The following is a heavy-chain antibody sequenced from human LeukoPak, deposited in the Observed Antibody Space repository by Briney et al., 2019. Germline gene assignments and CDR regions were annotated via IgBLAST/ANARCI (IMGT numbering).Heavy chain of an antibody. V-gene: IGHV3-7*01. J-gene: IGHJ4*02. CDR3: ARFLTAIAVAGLFDY. CDR2: IKRDGSEK. Sequence: GRSLRLSCAASGFTFSSYWMSWVRQAPGRGLEGVANIKRDGSEKYYVDSVKGRFTISRDNAKNSLYLQMNSLTAEDTAVYYCARFLTAIAVAGLFDYWGQGTLLTVSS. D-gene: IGHD6-19*01. CDR1: GFTFSSYW.